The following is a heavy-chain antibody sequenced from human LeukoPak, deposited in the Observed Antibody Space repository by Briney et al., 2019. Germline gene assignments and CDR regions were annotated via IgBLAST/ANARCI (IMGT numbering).Heavy chain of an antibody. CDR2: ISSNSGSV. Sequence: GRSLRLSCAASGFTFDDYAIHWVRQAPGKGLEWVSGISSNSGSVGYADSVKGRFIISRDNAKNSLYLYMNSLRAEDTALYYCAKDMVRGVPSPLDSWGQGTLVTVSS. CDR3: AKDMVRGVPSPLDS. V-gene: IGHV3-9*01. D-gene: IGHD3-10*01. J-gene: IGHJ4*02. CDR1: GFTFDDYA.